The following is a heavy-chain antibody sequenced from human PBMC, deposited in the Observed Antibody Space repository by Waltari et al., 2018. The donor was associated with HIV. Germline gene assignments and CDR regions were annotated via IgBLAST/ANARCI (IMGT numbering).Heavy chain of an antibody. CDR1: GFTFSSYA. J-gene: IGHJ6*02. D-gene: IGHD3-22*01. Sequence: QVQLVESGGGVVQPGRSLRLSCAASGFTFSSYAMHWVRQAPGKGLDWVAVISYDGSNKYYADSVKGRFTISRDNSKNTLYLQMNSLRAEDTAVYYCARDPYYYDTTYGMDVWGQGTTVTVSS. V-gene: IGHV3-30-3*01. CDR2: ISYDGSNK. CDR3: ARDPYYYDTTYGMDV.